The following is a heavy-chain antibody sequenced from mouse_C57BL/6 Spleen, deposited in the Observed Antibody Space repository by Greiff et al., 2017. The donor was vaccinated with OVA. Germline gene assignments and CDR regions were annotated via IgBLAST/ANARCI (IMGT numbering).Heavy chain of an antibody. CDR3: ARGTAPMDY. J-gene: IGHJ4*01. V-gene: IGHV5-4*03. CDR1: GFTFSSYA. Sequence: EVKVVESGGGLVKPGGSLKLSCAASGFTFSSYAMSWVRQTPEKRLEWVATISDGGSYTYYPDNVKGRFTISRDNAKNNLYLQMSHLKSEDTAMYYCARGTAPMDYWGQGTSVTVSS. D-gene: IGHD1-2*01. CDR2: ISDGGSYT.